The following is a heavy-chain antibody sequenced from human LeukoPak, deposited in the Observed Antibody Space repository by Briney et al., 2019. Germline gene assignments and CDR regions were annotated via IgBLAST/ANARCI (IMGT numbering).Heavy chain of an antibody. Sequence: GGSLRLSCGVSGFAFGSEAMNWVRQSPARGLEWVASISPGGGTTYYADSVKGRFTISRDNSNNTLYVQMSSLRAEDTAVYYCAKDTYGSGSYYFAYWGQGTLVTVSS. V-gene: IGHV3-23*01. CDR3: AKDTYGSGSYYFAY. D-gene: IGHD3-10*01. CDR1: GFAFGSEA. J-gene: IGHJ4*02. CDR2: ISPGGGTT.